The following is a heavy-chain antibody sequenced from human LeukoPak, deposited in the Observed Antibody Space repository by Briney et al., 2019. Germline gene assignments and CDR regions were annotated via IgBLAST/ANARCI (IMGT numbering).Heavy chain of an antibody. CDR3: AKVAEMATATGYFGY. V-gene: IGHV3-30*18. D-gene: IGHD5-24*01. CDR1: GFTFCTYV. J-gene: IGHJ4*02. CDR2: VSYGGNEK. Sequence: GGSLRLSCAGPGFTFCTYVMLWVRQAPGKGLEWVAVVSYGGNEKYYADSVKGRFTISRDNFKNTLYLQMNSLRTEDTAVYYCAKVAEMATATGYFGYSGQGTLVTVSS.